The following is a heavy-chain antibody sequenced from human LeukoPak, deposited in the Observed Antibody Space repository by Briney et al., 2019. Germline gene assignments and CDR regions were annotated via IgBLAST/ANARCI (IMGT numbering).Heavy chain of an antibody. CDR3: AREETGTLDY. J-gene: IGHJ4*02. D-gene: IGHD1-1*01. V-gene: IGHV1-18*04. CDR2: ISAYNGNT. CDR1: GYTFTGYY. Sequence: ASVKVSCKASGYTFTGYYMHWVRQAPGQGLEWMGWISAYNGNTNYAQKLQGRVTMTTDTSTSTAYMELRSLRSDDTAVYYCAREETGTLDYWGQGTLVTVSS.